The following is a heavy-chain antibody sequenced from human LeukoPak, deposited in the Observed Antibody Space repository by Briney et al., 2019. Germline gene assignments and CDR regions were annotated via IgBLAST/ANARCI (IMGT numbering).Heavy chain of an antibody. CDR2: IYYSGST. CDR1: GGSISSYY. D-gene: IGHD1-26*01. V-gene: IGHV4-59*08. CDR3: ARIGVGGATSRKAFDI. J-gene: IGHJ3*02. Sequence: PSETLSLTCTVSGGSISSYYWSWIRQPPGKGLEWIGYIYYSGSTNYNPSLKSRVTISVDTSKNQFSLKLSSVTAADTAVYYCARIGVGGATSRKAFDIWGQGTMVTVS.